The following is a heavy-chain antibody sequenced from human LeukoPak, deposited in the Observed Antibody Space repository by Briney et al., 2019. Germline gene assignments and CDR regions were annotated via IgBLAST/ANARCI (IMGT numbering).Heavy chain of an antibody. CDR1: GGTFSSYA. CDR2: IIPIFGTA. V-gene: IGHV1-69*01. CDR3: ATRLRGGPEYGMDV. D-gene: IGHD1-14*01. Sequence: ASVKVSCKASGGTFSSYAISWVRQAPGQGLEWMGGIIPIFGTANYAQKFQGRVTITADESTSTAYMELSILRSEDTAVYYCATRLRGGPEYGMDVWGQGTTFTVSS. J-gene: IGHJ6*02.